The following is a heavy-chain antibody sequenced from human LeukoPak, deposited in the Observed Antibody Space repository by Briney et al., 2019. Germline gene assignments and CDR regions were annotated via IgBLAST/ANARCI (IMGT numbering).Heavy chain of an antibody. CDR1: GGSISSGSYY. CDR2: IYTSGST. J-gene: IGHJ3*02. Sequence: KPSETLSLTCTVSGGSISSGSYYWSWIRQPAGKGLEWIGRIYTSGSTNYNPSLKSRATISVDTSKNQFSLKLSSVTAADTAVYYCASRPLLDASDIWGQGTMVTVSS. CDR3: ASRPLLDASDI. V-gene: IGHV4-61*02. D-gene: IGHD3-10*01.